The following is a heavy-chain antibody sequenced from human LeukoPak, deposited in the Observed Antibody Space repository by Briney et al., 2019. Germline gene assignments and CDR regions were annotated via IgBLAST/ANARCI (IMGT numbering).Heavy chain of an antibody. CDR3: ARDKSSGYYYRAFDI. J-gene: IGHJ3*02. V-gene: IGHV4-39*01. CDR2: IYYSGST. CDR1: GGSISSSSYY. Sequence: PSETLSLTCTVSGGSISSSSYYWGWIRQPPGKGLEWIGRIYYSGSTYYNPSLKSRVTISVDTSKNQFSLKLSSVTAADTAVYYCARDKSSGYYYRAFDIWGQGTMVTVSS. D-gene: IGHD3-22*01.